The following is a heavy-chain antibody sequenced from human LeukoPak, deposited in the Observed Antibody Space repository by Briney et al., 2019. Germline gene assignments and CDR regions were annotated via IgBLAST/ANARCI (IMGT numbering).Heavy chain of an antibody. J-gene: IGHJ5*02. CDR2: INPNSGGT. V-gene: IGHV1-2*02. CDR1: GYTFTGYY. CDR3: ARVGRGQVNWFDP. Sequence: ASVKVSCKASGYTFTGYYMHWVRQAPGQGLEWMGWINPNSGGTNYTQKFQGRVTMTRDTSISTAYMELSRLRSDDTAVYYCARVGRGQVNWFDPWGQGTLVTVSS. D-gene: IGHD3-16*01.